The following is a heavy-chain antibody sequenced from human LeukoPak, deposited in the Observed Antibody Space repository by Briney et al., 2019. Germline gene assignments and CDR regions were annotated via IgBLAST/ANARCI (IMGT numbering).Heavy chain of an antibody. CDR3: ARDLPIVVVPANYYGMDV. Sequence: SETLSLTCAVYGGSFSGYYWSLIRQPPGKGLEWIGQINHSGSTNYNPSLKSRVTISVDTSKNQFSLKLSSVTAADTAVYYCARDLPIVVVPANYYGMDVWGQGTTVTVSS. CDR1: GGSFSGYY. V-gene: IGHV4-34*01. J-gene: IGHJ6*02. D-gene: IGHD2-2*01. CDR2: INHSGST.